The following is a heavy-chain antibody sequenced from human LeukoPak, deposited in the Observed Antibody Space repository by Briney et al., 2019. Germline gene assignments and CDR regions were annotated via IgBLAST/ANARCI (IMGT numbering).Heavy chain of an antibody. CDR3: ARAGYGDYFDY. CDR2: INWNGGST. J-gene: IGHJ4*02. CDR1: GFTFDDYG. V-gene: IGHV3-20*04. D-gene: IGHD4-17*01. Sequence: GGSLRLSCAASGFTFDDYGMSWVRQAPGKGLEWVSGINWNGGSTGYADSVRGRFTISGDNAKNSLYLQMNSLRAEDTALYYCARAGYGDYFDYWGQGTLVTVSS.